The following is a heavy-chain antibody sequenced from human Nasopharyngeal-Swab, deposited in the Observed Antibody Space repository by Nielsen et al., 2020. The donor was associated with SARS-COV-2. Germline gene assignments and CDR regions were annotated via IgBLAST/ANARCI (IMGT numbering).Heavy chain of an antibody. CDR2: ITSGNSV. CDR3: ARERGSGYGDY. D-gene: IGHD5-12*01. J-gene: IGHJ4*02. CDR1: GFTFSPYP. V-gene: IGHV3-69-1*01. Sequence: ESLRLSCATSGFTFSPYPMTWVRQAPGTALQWISYITSGNSVQYADSVRGLFTISRDNAKNSLYLQMNSLTAEDTAVYYCARERGSGYGDYWGQGTLVTVSS.